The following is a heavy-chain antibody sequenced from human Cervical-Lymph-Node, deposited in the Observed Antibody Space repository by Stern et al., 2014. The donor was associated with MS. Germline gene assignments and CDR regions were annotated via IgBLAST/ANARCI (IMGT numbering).Heavy chain of an antibody. V-gene: IGHV1-69*01. D-gene: IGHD6-19*01. CDR2: IIPIFGTA. J-gene: IGHJ4*02. Sequence: QEQLVQSGAEVKKPGSSAKVSCKASGSTFSSYAISWVRQAPGQGLEWMGGIIPIFGTANYAQKFQGRVTITADESTSTAYMELSSLRSEDTAVYYCARSYGAVAGTGSDYWGQGTLVTVSS. CDR1: GSTFSSYA. CDR3: ARSYGAVAGTGSDY.